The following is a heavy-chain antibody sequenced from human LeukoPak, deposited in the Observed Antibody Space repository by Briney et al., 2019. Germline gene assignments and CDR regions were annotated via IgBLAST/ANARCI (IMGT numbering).Heavy chain of an antibody. Sequence: ASVKVSCKASGYTFTSYDINWVRQATGQGLEWMGWMNPNSGNTGYAQKFQGRVTMTRNTSISTAYMELSSLRSEDTAVYYCAGGYRWERWFDPWGQGTLVTVSS. CDR1: GYTFTSYD. CDR2: MNPNSGNT. D-gene: IGHD1-26*01. CDR3: AGGYRWERWFDP. J-gene: IGHJ5*02. V-gene: IGHV1-8*01.